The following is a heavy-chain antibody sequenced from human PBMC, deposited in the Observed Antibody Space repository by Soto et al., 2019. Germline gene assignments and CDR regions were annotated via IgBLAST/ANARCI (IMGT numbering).Heavy chain of an antibody. V-gene: IGHV1-2*04. Sequence: ASVKVSCKASGYTFTGYYMHWVRQAPGQGLEWMGWINPNSGGTNYAQKFQGWVTMTRDTSISTAYMELSRLRSDDTAVYYCARAPNYGDYQRYFDYWGQGTLVTVSS. CDR2: INPNSGGT. CDR1: GYTFTGYY. J-gene: IGHJ4*02. CDR3: ARAPNYGDYQRYFDY. D-gene: IGHD4-17*01.